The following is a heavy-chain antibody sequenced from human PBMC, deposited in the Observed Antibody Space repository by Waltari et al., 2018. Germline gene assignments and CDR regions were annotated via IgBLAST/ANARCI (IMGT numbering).Heavy chain of an antibody. CDR3: TRGPAGKPNHDNTNYREYYFEY. D-gene: IGHD2-8*01. CDR2: IRNSANSHTT. J-gene: IGHJ4*02. CDR1: GFTFSDHY. V-gene: IGHV3-72*01. Sequence: GESGGGLVQPGGSLRLSCAASGFTFSDHYIDWVRQAPGKGLEWVARIRNSANSHTTEYRASVKGRFIISRDDSANTAYLHMNSLITEDTAVYYCTRGPAGKPNHDNTNYREYYFEYWGQGTLVTVSS.